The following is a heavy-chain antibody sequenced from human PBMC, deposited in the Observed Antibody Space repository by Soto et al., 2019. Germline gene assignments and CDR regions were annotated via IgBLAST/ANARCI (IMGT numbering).Heavy chain of an antibody. Sequence: PSETLSLTCTVSGDSINRGGSYWTWIRQHPGKGLEWIGTIYYSGSIYYNPSLKSRVTISIDTSKNHFSLKLSSVTAADTAVYYCAKGSGSSAYSPFDYWGQGTLVTVSS. CDR2: IYYSGSI. V-gene: IGHV4-39*02. J-gene: IGHJ4*02. D-gene: IGHD3-16*01. CDR3: AKGSGSSAYSPFDY. CDR1: GDSINRGGSY.